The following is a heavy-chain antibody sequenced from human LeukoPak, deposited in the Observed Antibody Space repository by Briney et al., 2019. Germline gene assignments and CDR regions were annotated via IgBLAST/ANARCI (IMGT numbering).Heavy chain of an antibody. J-gene: IGHJ6*02. CDR1: GFTFSSYA. CDR2: IGGSGGST. CDR3: AKARDTGDYYYGMDV. D-gene: IGHD5-18*01. Sequence: GGSLRFSCAASGFTFSSYAMSWVRQAPGKGLEWVSAIGGSGGSTYYADSVKGRFTISRDNSKNTLYLQMNSLRAEDTAVYYCAKARDTGDYYYGMDVWGQGTTVTVSS. V-gene: IGHV3-23*01.